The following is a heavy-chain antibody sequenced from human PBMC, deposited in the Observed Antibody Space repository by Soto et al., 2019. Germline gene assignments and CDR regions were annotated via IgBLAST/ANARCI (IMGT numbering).Heavy chain of an antibody. D-gene: IGHD2-8*02. V-gene: IGHV3-74*01. CDR3: ARALTGTFDY. CDR1: GFTLSSYW. Sequence: LRLSCAASGFTLSSYWMHWVRQAPGEGLVWVSRINSDGSTTDYADSVKGRFTISRDNAKNTLFLQMDSLRVEDTAVYYCARALTGTFDYWGRGALVTVSS. CDR2: INSDGSTT. J-gene: IGHJ4*01.